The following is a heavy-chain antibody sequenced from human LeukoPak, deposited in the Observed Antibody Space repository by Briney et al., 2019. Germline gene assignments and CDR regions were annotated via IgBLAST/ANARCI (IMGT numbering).Heavy chain of an antibody. V-gene: IGHV3-15*01. D-gene: IGHD2-2*01. Sequence: GGSLRLSCAASGFTFSSYGMHWVRQAPGKGLEWVGRIKSKTDGGTTDYAAPVKGRFTISRDDSKNTLYLQMNSLKTEDTAVYYCTTAPLHIVVVPAAILSSGYYYGMDVWGKGTTVTVSS. CDR2: IKSKTDGGTT. J-gene: IGHJ6*04. CDR3: TTAPLHIVVVPAAILSSGYYYGMDV. CDR1: GFTFSSYG.